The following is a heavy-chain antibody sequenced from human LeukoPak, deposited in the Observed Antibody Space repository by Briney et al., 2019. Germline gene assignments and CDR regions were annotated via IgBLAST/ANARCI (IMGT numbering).Heavy chain of an antibody. V-gene: IGHV4-59*01. CDR3: ARGVHPEHFQH. Sequence: PSETLSLTCTVSGGSISNYYWSWIRQPPGKGLEWIGYIYYSGSTNYNPSLKSRVTISLDTSKNQFSLKLSSVTAADTAVYYCARGVHPEHFQHWGQGTLVTVSS. CDR2: IYYSGST. CDR1: GGSISNYY. J-gene: IGHJ1*01.